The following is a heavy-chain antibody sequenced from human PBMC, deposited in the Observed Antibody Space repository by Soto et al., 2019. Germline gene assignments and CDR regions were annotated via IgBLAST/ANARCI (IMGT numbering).Heavy chain of an antibody. CDR3: ARSGRNGYYGMDV. J-gene: IGHJ6*02. D-gene: IGHD1-26*01. CDR2: IYPGDSET. CDR1: GYNFTTFW. V-gene: IGHV5-51*01. Sequence: GESLKISCKGSGYNFTTFWIGWVRQVPGKGLEWMGIIYPGDSETKYRPSLQGQVTISADKSISTAFLQWSSLKASDTAIYYCARSGRNGYYGMDVWGQGTTVTVSS.